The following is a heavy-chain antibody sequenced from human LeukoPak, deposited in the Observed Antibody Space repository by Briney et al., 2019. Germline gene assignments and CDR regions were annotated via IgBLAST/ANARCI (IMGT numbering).Heavy chain of an antibody. V-gene: IGHV3-30*04. CDR1: GFTFSSYA. Sequence: GALRLSCAASGFTFSSYAMHWVRQAPGKGLEWVAVISYDGSNKYYADSVKGRFTISRDNSKNTLYLQMNSLRAEDTAVYYCAKDNERLKQLVRRRSVGGAFFVDYWGQGTLVTVSS. CDR3: AKDNERLKQLVRRRSVGGAFFVDY. CDR2: ISYDGSNK. D-gene: IGHD6-13*01. J-gene: IGHJ4*02.